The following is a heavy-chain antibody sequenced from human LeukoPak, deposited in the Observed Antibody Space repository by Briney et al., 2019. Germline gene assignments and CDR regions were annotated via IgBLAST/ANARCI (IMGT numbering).Heavy chain of an antibody. V-gene: IGHV3-72*01. CDR1: GFKFSDHY. J-gene: IGHJ6*02. CDR3: GRIAINANNGVGV. Sequence: PGGSQTLSCAASGFKFSDHYIDWVRPAPGKGREWVGRTRNKASSYTPEYAASVEGRFTISRDGSESSLYLQMNSLRTEDTAVYYCGRIAINANNGVGVWGQGTTVTVSS. CDR2: TRNKASSYTP. D-gene: IGHD1/OR15-1a*01.